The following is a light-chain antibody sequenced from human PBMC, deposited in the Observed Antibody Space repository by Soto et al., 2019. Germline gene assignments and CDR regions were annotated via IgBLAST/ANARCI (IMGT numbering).Light chain of an antibody. V-gene: IGLV2-14*01. J-gene: IGLJ2*01. Sequence: QSALTQPASVSGSPGQSITISCTGTRSDVGGYNYVSWYQQHPGKAPKLLIYEVSTRPSGVSNRFSGSKSGNTASLNISGLQAEDEADYYGSSYTHSTTLYGLCGGGTKLTVL. CDR1: RSDVGGYNY. CDR2: EVS. CDR3: SSYTHSTTLYGL.